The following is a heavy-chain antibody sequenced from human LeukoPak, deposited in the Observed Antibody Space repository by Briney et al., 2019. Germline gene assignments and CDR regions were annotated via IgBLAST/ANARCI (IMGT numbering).Heavy chain of an antibody. J-gene: IGHJ4*02. CDR2: ISSSSDYI. CDR3: VRDIRTIHEK. CDR1: GFSFSSYS. D-gene: IGHD1/OR15-1a*01. V-gene: IGHV3-21*06. Sequence: GGSLRLSCAASGFSFSSYSMNWVRQAPGKGLEWVSSISSSSDYIYYADSVRGRFTISRDNAKNSVYLQMNSLRAEDTAIYFCVRDIRTIHEKWGQGTLVIVSS.